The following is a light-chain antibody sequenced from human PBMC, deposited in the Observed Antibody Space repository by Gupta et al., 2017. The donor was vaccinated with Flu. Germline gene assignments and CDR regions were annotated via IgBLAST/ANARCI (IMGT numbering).Light chain of an antibody. CDR1: ISNY. Sequence: ISNYLNWYQHKPGEAPKLLVYRASSLQSGVPSRFSGSGSGTDFTLTISSLQPEDCATYFCQQSYRTPLLTFGPGTKVDIQ. J-gene: IGKJ3*01. CDR2: RAS. CDR3: QQSYRTPLLT. V-gene: IGKV1-39*01.